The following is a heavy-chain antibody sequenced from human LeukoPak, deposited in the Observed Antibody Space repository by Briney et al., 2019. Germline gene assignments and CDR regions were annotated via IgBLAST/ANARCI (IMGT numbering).Heavy chain of an antibody. D-gene: IGHD3-16*02. V-gene: IGHV3-66*01. Sequence: GGSLRLSCAASAFTVSSNHMSWVRQAPGKGLGWVSLIYSGGGTYYADSVKGRFTISRDNSKNTQYLQMNSLRAEDTAVYYCARGPISSLAFDYWGQGTLVTVSS. CDR2: IYSGGGT. CDR1: AFTVSSNH. CDR3: ARGPISSLAFDY. J-gene: IGHJ4*02.